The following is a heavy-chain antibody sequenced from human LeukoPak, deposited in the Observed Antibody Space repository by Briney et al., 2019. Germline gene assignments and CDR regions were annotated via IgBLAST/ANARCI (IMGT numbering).Heavy chain of an antibody. V-gene: IGHV3-7*01. Sequence: PGGSLRLFCAASGFTFSSYWMSWVRQAPGQGLEWVANIKQDGSEKYYVDSVKGRFTISRDNAKNSLYLQMNSLRAEDTAVYYCARGRGYDFWSGYYFLDDDAFDIWGRGTTVTVSS. CDR2: IKQDGSEK. CDR1: GFTFSSYW. J-gene: IGHJ3*02. CDR3: ARGRGYDFWSGYYFLDDDAFDI. D-gene: IGHD3-3*01.